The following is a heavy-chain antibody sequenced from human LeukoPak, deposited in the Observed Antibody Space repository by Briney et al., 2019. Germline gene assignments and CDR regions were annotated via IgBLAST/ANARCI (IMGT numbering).Heavy chain of an antibody. CDR2: INHSGST. V-gene: IGHV4-34*01. Sequence: SETLSLTCAVYGGSFSGYYWSWIRQPPGKGLEWIGEINHSGSTNYNPSLKSRVTISVDMSKNQFSLKLSSVTAADTAVYYCARGPSITIFGVVIGSWFDPWGQGTLVTVSS. D-gene: IGHD3-3*01. CDR3: ARGPSITIFGVVIGSWFDP. CDR1: GGSFSGYY. J-gene: IGHJ5*02.